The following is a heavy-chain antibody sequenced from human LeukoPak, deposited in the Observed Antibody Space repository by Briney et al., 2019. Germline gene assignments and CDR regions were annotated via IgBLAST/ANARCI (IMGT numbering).Heavy chain of an antibody. CDR3: ARRSSTPNWYFDL. V-gene: IGHV4-4*09. J-gene: IGHJ2*01. Sequence: SETLSLTCTVSGGSISSYYWSWIRRPPGKGLEWIGYIYGSGNTMYNPSLESRATISMDTSKNQFSLKVTSVTAADTAVYYCARRSSTPNWYFDLWGRGTLVTVSS. D-gene: IGHD6-13*01. CDR1: GGSISSYY. CDR2: IYGSGNT.